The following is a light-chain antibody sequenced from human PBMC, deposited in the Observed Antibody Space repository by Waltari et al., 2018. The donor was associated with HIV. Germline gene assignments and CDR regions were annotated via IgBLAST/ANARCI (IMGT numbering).Light chain of an antibody. CDR3: QVWDGSSEHPGPV. V-gene: IGLV3-21*02. J-gene: IGLJ7*01. Sequence: SYVLTQAPSVSVAPGQTARITCGGNNIGRKSVPWYQQKSGQAPVLVVYDDSDRPSGIPERFSGSNSGNTATLTLSRVEAGDEADYYCQVWDGSSEHPGPVFGGGTQLTVL. CDR2: DDS. CDR1: NIGRKS.